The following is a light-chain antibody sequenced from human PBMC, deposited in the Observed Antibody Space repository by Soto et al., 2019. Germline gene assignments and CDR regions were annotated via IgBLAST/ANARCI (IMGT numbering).Light chain of an antibody. Sequence: DIQMTQSPSTLSASVGDRVTITCRASQSISRWLAWYQQKPGKAPKALIYDASTLRSGVPSRFSGGGSGTEFTLTISSLPPDDFATSSCQQYNSYGTFGQGTKVDIK. V-gene: IGKV1-5*01. CDR3: QQYNSYGT. J-gene: IGKJ1*01. CDR1: QSISRW. CDR2: DAS.